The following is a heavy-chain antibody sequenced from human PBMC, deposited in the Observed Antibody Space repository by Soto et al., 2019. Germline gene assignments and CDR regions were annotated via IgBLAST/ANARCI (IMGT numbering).Heavy chain of an antibody. J-gene: IGHJ6*02. CDR3: AKDWALYYYGSGNENYYGMDV. CDR2: ISYDGSNK. D-gene: IGHD3-10*01. V-gene: IGHV3-30*18. Sequence: QVQLVESGGGVVQPGRSLRLSCAASGFTFSSYGMHWVRQAPGKGLEWVAVISYDGSNKYYADSVKGRFTISRDNSKNQLYLQMNSLRAEDTAVYYCAKDWALYYYGSGNENYYGMDVWGQGTTVTVSS. CDR1: GFTFSSYG.